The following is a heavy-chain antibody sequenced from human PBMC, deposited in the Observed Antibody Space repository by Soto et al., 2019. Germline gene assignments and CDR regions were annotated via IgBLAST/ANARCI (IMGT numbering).Heavy chain of an antibody. CDR3: ARVKTRSCSGGSCYIYWFDP. J-gene: IGHJ5*02. CDR2: INHSGST. Sequence: QVQLQQWGAGLLKPSETLSLTCAVYGGSFSGYYWSWIRQPPGKGLEWIGEINHSGSTNYNPSLKSRVTISVDTSKNQFSLKLSSVTAADTAVYYCARVKTRSCSGGSCYIYWFDPWGQGTLVTVSS. D-gene: IGHD2-15*01. CDR1: GGSFSGYY. V-gene: IGHV4-34*01.